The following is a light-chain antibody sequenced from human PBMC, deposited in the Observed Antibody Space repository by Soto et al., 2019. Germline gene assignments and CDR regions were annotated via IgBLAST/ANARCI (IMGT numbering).Light chain of an antibody. J-gene: IGLJ1*01. CDR1: SSNVGGNP. CDR3: ASWDDSLNGPV. Sequence: QSVLTQPPSASGTTGQRVTISCYGSSSNVGGNPVNWYQHVPTTAPKLLIYTNTQRPSGVPDRFSGSKSGTSASLAISGLQSEDEADYYCASWDDSLNGPVFGTGTKVTVL. CDR2: TNT. V-gene: IGLV1-44*01.